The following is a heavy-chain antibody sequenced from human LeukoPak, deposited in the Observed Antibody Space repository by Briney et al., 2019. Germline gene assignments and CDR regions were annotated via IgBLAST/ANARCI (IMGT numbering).Heavy chain of an antibody. Sequence: PGRSLRLSCAASGFTFSSYAMSWVRQAPGKGLEWVSAISGSGGSTYYADSVKGRFTISRDNSKNTLYLQMNSLRAEDTAVYYCARAGGYASSWAYWGQGTLVTVSS. J-gene: IGHJ4*02. CDR3: ARAGGYASSWAY. V-gene: IGHV3-23*01. CDR2: ISGSGGST. CDR1: GFTFSSYA. D-gene: IGHD5-12*01.